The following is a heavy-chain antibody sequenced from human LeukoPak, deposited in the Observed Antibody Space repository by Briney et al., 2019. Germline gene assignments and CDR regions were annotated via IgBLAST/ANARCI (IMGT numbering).Heavy chain of an antibody. CDR1: GGSFSGYY. D-gene: IGHD6-25*01. V-gene: IGHV4-34*01. J-gene: IGHJ6*04. CDR3: ARGRRIAAAAYYYYYGMDV. Sequence: PSETLSLTCAVYGGSFSGYYWSWIRQPPGKGLEWIGEINHSGSTNYNPSLKSRVTISVDTSKNQFSLKLSSVTAADTAVYYCARGRRIAAAAYYYYYGMDVWGKGTTVTVPS. CDR2: INHSGST.